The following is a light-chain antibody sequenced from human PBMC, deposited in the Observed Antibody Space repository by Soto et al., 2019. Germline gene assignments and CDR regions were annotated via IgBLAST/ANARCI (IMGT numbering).Light chain of an antibody. Sequence: QSALTQPPSASGSPGQSVAISCTGTSSDIGAYNYVSWYQQYPGKAPKLILYEVSTRPSGVPDRFSGSKSGTSASLAITGLQAEDEADYYCQSYDSSLSGAVFGGGTQLTVL. J-gene: IGLJ3*02. CDR2: EVS. V-gene: IGLV2-8*01. CDR1: SSDIGAYNY. CDR3: QSYDSSLSGAV.